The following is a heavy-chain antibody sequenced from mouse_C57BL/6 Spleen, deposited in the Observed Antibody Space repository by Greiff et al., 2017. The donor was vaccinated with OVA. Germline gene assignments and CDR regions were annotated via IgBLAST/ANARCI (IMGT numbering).Heavy chain of an antibody. CDR3: ARDGVYDYDKDPTSWFAY. CDR2: INPSSGYT. J-gene: IGHJ3*01. D-gene: IGHD2-4*01. V-gene: IGHV1-7*01. CDR1: GYTFTSYW. Sequence: QVQLQQSGAELAKPGASVKLSCKASGYTFTSYWMHWVKQRPGQGLEWIGYINPSSGYTKYNQKFKDKATLTADKSSSTAYMQLSSLTYEDAAVYYCARDGVYDYDKDPTSWFAYWGQGTLVTVSA.